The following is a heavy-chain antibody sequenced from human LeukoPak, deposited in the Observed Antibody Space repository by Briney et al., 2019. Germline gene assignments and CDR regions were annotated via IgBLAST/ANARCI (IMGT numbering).Heavy chain of an antibody. D-gene: IGHD1-26*01. CDR3: ARESTDSGSSPGEH. CDR2: IIPIFGTA. J-gene: IGHJ1*01. CDR1: GGTFSSYA. V-gene: IGHV1-69*05. Sequence: GASVKVSCKASGGTFSSYAISWVRQAPRQGLEWMGRIIPIFGTANYAQKLQGRVTITTDESTSTAYMELSSLRSEDTAVYYCARESTDSGSSPGEHWGQGTLVTVSS.